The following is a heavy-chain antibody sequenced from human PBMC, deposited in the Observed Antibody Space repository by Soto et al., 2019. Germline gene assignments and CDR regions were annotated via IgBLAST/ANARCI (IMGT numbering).Heavy chain of an antibody. J-gene: IGHJ4*02. D-gene: IGHD3-10*01. CDR3: ARDGSGSSFDY. Sequence: GGSLRLSCAASGFTFSSYAMHWVRQAPGKGLEWVAVISYDGSNKYYADSVKGRFTISRDNSKNTLYLQMNSLGAEDTAVYYCARDGSGSSFDYWGQGTLVTVSS. CDR1: GFTFSSYA. CDR2: ISYDGSNK. V-gene: IGHV3-30-3*01.